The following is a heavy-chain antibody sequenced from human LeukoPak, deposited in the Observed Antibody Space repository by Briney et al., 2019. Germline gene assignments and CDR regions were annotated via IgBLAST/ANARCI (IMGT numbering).Heavy chain of an antibody. J-gene: IGHJ6*03. CDR3: ASGWSGYYNYYYYMDV. V-gene: IGHV3-11*04. CDR1: GFTFSDYY. CDR2: ISSSGSTI. D-gene: IGHD3-3*01. Sequence: GGSLGLSCAASGFTFSDYYMSWIRQAPGKGLEWVSYISSSGSTIYYADSVKGRFTISRDNAKNSLYLQMNSLRAEDTAVYYCASGWSGYYNYYYYMDVWGKGTTVTVSS.